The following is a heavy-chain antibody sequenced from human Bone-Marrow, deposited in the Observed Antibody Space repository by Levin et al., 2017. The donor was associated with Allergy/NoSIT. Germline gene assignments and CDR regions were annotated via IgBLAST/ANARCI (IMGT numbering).Heavy chain of an antibody. J-gene: IGHJ5*02. V-gene: IGHV1-46*01. CDR3: ARAVVRFLQWNNWFDP. D-gene: IGHD3-3*01. Sequence: GASVKVSCRASGYSFTSYHIHWVRQAPGQGLEWMGVINPNGGSTTYAQKFQGRVTMTSHMSTGTVYMEMISLTSGDTATYYCARAVVRFLQWNNWFDPWGQGSLVTVSS. CDR1: GYSFTSYH. CDR2: INPNGGST.